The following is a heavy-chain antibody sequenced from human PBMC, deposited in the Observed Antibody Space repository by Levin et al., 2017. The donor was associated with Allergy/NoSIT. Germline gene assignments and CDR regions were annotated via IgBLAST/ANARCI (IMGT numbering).Heavy chain of an antibody. Sequence: GESLKISCKGSGYSFTSYWIGWVRQMPGKGLEWMGIIYPGDSDTRYSPSFQGQVTISADKSISTAYLQWSSLKASDTAMYYCARTLYSGSYNPAFDYWGQGTLVTVSS. J-gene: IGHJ4*02. CDR2: IYPGDSDT. D-gene: IGHD1-26*01. CDR3: ARTLYSGSYNPAFDY. V-gene: IGHV5-51*01. CDR1: GYSFTSYW.